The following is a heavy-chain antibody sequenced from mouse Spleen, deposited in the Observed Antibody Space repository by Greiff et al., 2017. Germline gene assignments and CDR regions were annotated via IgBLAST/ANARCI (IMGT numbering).Heavy chain of an antibody. J-gene: IGHJ2*01. CDR3: TPYGNSLFDY. V-gene: IGHV1-64*01. CDR1: GYTFTSYW. CDR2: IHPNSGST. Sequence: QVQLQQPGAELVKPGASVKLSCKASGYTFTSYWMHWVKQRPGQGLEWIGMIHPNSGSTNYNEKFKSKATLTVDKSSSTAYLQLSSLTSEDTAVYYCTPYGNSLFDYWGQGTTLTVSS. D-gene: IGHD2-1*01.